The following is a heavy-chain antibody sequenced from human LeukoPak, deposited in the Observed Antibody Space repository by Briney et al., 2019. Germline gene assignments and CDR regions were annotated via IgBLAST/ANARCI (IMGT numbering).Heavy chain of an antibody. J-gene: IGHJ4*02. D-gene: IGHD5-18*01. V-gene: IGHV3-64D*06. CDR3: VKEGGRGYSYGYSFDY. CDR2: ISSNGGST. Sequence: PGGSLRLSCSASGXTFSSYAMHWVRQAPGKGLEYVSAISSNGGSTYYADSVKGRFTISRDNSKNTLYLQMSSLRAEDTAVYYCVKEGGRGYSYGYSFDYWGQGTLVTVSS. CDR1: GXTFSSYA.